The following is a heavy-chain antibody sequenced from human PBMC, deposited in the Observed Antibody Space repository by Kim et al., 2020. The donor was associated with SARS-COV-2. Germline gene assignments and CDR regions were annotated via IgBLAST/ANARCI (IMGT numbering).Heavy chain of an antibody. J-gene: IGHJ4*02. D-gene: IGHD6-13*01. CDR3: ARLGSSFFDY. CDR2: INHSGST. V-gene: IGHV4-34*01. CDR1: GGSFSGYY. Sequence: SETLSLTCAVYGGSFSGYYWSWICQPPGKGLEWIGEINHSGSTNYNPSLKSRVTISVDTSKNQFSLKLSSVTAADTAVYYCARLGSSFFDYWGQGTLVTVSS.